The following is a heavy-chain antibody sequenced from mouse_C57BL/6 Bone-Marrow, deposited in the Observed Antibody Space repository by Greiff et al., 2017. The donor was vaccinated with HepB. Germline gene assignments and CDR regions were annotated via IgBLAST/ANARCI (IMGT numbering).Heavy chain of an antibody. CDR1: GYTFTDYY. V-gene: IGHV1-77*01. Sequence: VKLMESGAELVKPGASVKISCKASGYTFTDYYINWVKQRPGQGLEWIGKIGPGSGSTYYNEKFKGKATLTADKSSSTAYMQLSSLTSEDSAVYFCARRLAYYGSSYRYFDVWGTGTTVTVSS. J-gene: IGHJ1*03. D-gene: IGHD1-1*01. CDR3: ARRLAYYGSSYRYFDV. CDR2: IGPGSGST.